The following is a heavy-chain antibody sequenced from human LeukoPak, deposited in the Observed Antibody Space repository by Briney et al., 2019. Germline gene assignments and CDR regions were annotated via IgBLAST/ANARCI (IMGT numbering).Heavy chain of an antibody. Sequence: GGSLRLSCAASGFTISNYWMGWLRQAPGKGLDWVANIKQDGSEKYYLDSGKGRFTISRDNAKNSLYLQMNSLRAEDTAVYYCAKLVVVTATQWYFDLWGRGTLVTVSS. D-gene: IGHD2-15*01. CDR3: AKLVVVTATQWYFDL. CDR1: GFTISNYW. J-gene: IGHJ2*01. V-gene: IGHV3-7*03. CDR2: IKQDGSEK.